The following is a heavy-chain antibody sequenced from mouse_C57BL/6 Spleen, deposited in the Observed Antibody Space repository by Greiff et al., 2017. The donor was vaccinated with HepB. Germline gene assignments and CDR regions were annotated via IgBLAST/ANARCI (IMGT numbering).Heavy chain of an antibody. CDR2: INPNNGGT. J-gene: IGHJ4*01. Sequence: EVQLQQSGPELVKPGASVKIPCKASGYTFTDYNMDWVKQSHGKSLEWIGDINPNNGGTIYNQKFKGKATLTVDKSSSTAYMELRSLTSEDTAVYYCARGRLITTVVDYYAMDDWGQGTSVTVSS. D-gene: IGHD1-1*01. CDR3: ARGRLITTVVDYYAMDD. CDR1: GYTFTDYN. V-gene: IGHV1-18*01.